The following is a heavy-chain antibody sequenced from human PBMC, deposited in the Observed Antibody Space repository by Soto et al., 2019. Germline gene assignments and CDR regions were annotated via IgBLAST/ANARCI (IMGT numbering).Heavy chain of an antibody. CDR1: GGTFSSYA. J-gene: IGHJ4*02. CDR3: ARVAEMATINY. D-gene: IGHD5-12*01. CDR2: TIPIFGTA. V-gene: IGHV1-69*01. Sequence: QVQLVQSGAEVKKPGSSVKASCKASGGTFSSYAISWVRQAPGQGLEWMGGTIPIFGTANYAQKFQGRVNITADESTRTAYMRVSSLRSEDTAVDDCARVAEMATINYWGQGTQVTVSS.